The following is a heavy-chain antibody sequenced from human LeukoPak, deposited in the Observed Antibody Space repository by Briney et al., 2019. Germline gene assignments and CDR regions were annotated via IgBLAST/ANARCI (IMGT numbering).Heavy chain of an antibody. D-gene: IGHD3-22*01. Sequence: PGGSLRLSCAASGFTFCSYGMHWVRQAPGKGLEWVAVIWYDGSNKYYADSVKGRFTISRDNSKNTLYLQMNSLRAEDTAVYYCARGGGGTMIVVPDDYWGQGTLVTVSS. CDR2: IWYDGSNK. CDR1: GFTFCSYG. V-gene: IGHV3-33*01. J-gene: IGHJ4*02. CDR3: ARGGGGTMIVVPDDY.